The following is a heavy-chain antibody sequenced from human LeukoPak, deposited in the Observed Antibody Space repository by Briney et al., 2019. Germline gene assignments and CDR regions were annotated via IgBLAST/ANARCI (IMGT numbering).Heavy chain of an antibody. CDR1: GFTFSTAW. J-gene: IGHJ4*02. Sequence: PGGSLRISCAASGFTFSTAWMSWVRQAPGKGLEWVGRIKSKNVGGTTEFTAPVKGRFTISRDDSKNTVYLQMNSLRTEDTAVYYCITEYYGSEMYWGQGALVTVSS. CDR3: ITEYYGSEMY. V-gene: IGHV3-15*01. CDR2: IKSKNVGGTT. D-gene: IGHD3-10*01.